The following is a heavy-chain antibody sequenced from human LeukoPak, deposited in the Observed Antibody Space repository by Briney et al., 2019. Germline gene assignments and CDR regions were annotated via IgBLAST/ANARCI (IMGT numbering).Heavy chain of an antibody. D-gene: IGHD6-13*01. Sequence: PSETLSLTCAVSGYSISSGYYWGWIRQPPGKGLEWIGSIYHSGSTYYNPSLKSRVTISVDTSKNQFSLKLSSVTAAGTAVYYCARSYSSHYYFDYWGQGTLVTVSS. CDR2: IYHSGST. CDR1: GYSISSGYY. V-gene: IGHV4-38-2*01. J-gene: IGHJ4*02. CDR3: ARSYSSHYYFDY.